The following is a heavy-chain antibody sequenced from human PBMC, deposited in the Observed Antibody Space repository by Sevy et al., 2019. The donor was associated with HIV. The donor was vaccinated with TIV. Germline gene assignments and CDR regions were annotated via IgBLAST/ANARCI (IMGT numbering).Heavy chain of an antibody. J-gene: IGHJ4*02. V-gene: IGHV3-23*01. D-gene: IGHD2-8*01. Sequence: GGSLRPPWAASGFAFYDYSLSWIPQAPGKGRGGVATLSLGCGKRNYADSVKGRFTISSDNSKNSFYLQMDNLRVEDTALYYCAREGCTRPHDYWGQGTRVTVSS. CDR3: AREGCTRPHDY. CDR1: GFAFYDYS. CDR2: LSLGCGKR.